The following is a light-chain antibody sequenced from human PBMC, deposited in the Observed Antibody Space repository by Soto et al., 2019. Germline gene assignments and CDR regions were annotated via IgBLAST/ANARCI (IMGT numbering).Light chain of an antibody. J-gene: IGKJ5*01. CDR2: AAS. V-gene: IGKV1-9*01. Sequence: DIQLTQSPSFLSASVGDRVTITCRASQAIDTYLAWYQKKPGKAPKLLIHAASLLQSGAPSRFSGGGFGTEFTLTINSLQPEDFANYYCQQLNSFPFIFGQGTRLEIK. CDR1: QAIDTY. CDR3: QQLNSFPFI.